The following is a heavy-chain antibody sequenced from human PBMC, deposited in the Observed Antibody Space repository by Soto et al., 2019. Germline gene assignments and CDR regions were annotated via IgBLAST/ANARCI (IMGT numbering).Heavy chain of an antibody. D-gene: IGHD4-4*01. V-gene: IGHV4-31*03. Sequence: QVQLQESGPGLVKPSQTLSLTCTVSGGSISSGGYYWSWIRQHPGKGLEWIGYIYYSGSTYYNPSLMSRVTISVDTSKNQFSLKLSSVTAADTAVYYCASASKTTVTTYYYYYYMDVWGKGTTVTVSS. CDR1: GGSISSGGYY. CDR2: IYYSGST. J-gene: IGHJ6*03. CDR3: ASASKTTVTTYYYYYYMDV.